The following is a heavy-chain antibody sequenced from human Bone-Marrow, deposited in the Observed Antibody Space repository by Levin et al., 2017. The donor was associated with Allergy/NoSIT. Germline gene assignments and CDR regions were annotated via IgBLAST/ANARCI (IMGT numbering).Heavy chain of an antibody. D-gene: IGHD1-26*01. CDR1: GFTFDDYA. J-gene: IGHJ4*02. Sequence: GGSLRLSCAASGFTFDDYAMHWVRQAPGKGLEWVSGISWNSGSIGYADSVKGRFTISRDNAKNSLYLQMNSLRAEDTALYYCAKVNIVGAPYSIGSFDYWGQGTLVTVSS. CDR2: ISWNSGSI. V-gene: IGHV3-9*01. CDR3: AKVNIVGAPYSIGSFDY.